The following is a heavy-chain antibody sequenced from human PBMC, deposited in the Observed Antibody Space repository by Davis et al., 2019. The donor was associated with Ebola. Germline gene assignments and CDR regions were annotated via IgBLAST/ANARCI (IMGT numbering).Heavy chain of an antibody. CDR2: VYYSGST. CDR3: ARGTSGAEH. D-gene: IGHD7-27*01. CDR1: GASVSSNSYY. V-gene: IGHV4-61*01. Sequence: GSLRLTCTVSGASVSSNSYYWNWIRQPPGKGLEWIGYVYYSGSTNYNPSLKSRVTISVDTSKNQFSLKLRSVTAADTAVYYCARGTSGAEHWGQGTLATVPS. J-gene: IGHJ4*02.